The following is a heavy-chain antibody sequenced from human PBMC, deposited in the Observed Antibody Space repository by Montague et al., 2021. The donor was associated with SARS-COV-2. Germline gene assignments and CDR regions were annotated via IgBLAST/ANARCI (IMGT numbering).Heavy chain of an antibody. CDR3: ARGRTGTTFYYYYGMDV. CDR2: INHSGST. J-gene: IGHJ6*02. CDR1: GGSFSGYY. D-gene: IGHD4-17*01. V-gene: IGHV4-34*01. Sequence: SETLSLTCAVYGGSFSGYYWSWIRQPPGKGLEWIGEINHSGSTNYSPSLKSRVSISVDTSKNQYSLKLSSVTAADTAVYYCARGRTGTTFYYYYGMDVWGQGTTVTVSS.